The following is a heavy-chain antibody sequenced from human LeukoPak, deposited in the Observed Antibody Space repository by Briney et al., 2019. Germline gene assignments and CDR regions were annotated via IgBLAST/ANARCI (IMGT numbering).Heavy chain of an antibody. J-gene: IGHJ4*02. D-gene: IGHD3-22*01. CDR1: GYSFSSYW. Sequence: GESLKISCKGSGYSFSSYWIAWVRQMPGKGLEWMGIISPGGSDTRYSPSFQGQVTISADKSISTAYLQWSSLKASDTAIYYCARRSDSSGYYRAFDYWGQGTLVTVS. CDR2: ISPGGSDT. CDR3: ARRSDSSGYYRAFDY. V-gene: IGHV5-51*01.